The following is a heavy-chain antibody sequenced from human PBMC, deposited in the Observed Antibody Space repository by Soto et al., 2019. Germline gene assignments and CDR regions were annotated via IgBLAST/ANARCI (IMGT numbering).Heavy chain of an antibody. CDR2: IIPMFGIT. J-gene: IGHJ2*01. CDR1: GGTFSSSA. V-gene: IGHV1-69*17. D-gene: IGHD6-19*01. Sequence: QVQLVQSGAEVKRPGSSVKVSCKASGGTFSSSALSWVRQAPGQGLEWMGEIIPMFGITKYAQKLQGRVTMTADTSTSTAYMELSSLRSEDTAVYYCARTYISGWTESWYFDVWGHGTLVTVS. CDR3: ARTYISGWTESWYFDV.